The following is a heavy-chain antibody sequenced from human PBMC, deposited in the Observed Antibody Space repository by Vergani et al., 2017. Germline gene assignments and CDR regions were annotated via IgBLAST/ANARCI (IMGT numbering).Heavy chain of an antibody. J-gene: IGHJ4*02. D-gene: IGHD1-26*01. V-gene: IGHV1-46*03. CDR2: INPSGPSI. CDR3: ARGVEATISGRLDY. CDR1: GYTFTSYY. Sequence: QVQLVQSGAEVKKPGASVKVSCKASGYTFTSYYMHWVRQAPGQGLEWIGIINPSGPSITYAQTFQERVTMTRETSTNTVYMELSSLRSDATAVYYCARGVEATISGRLDYWGQGTLVTVSS.